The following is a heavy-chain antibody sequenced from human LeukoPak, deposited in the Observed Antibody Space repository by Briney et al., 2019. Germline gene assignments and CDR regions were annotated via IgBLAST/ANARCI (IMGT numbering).Heavy chain of an antibody. CDR1: GFTFSSYW. CDR2: MKQDGSEK. V-gene: IGHV3-7*01. Sequence: PGGSLRLSCAASGFTFSSYWMSWVRQAPGKGLEWVANMKQDGSEKYYVDSVKGRFTISRDNAKNSLYLQMNSLRAEDTAVYYCAREYNWNQGAFDIWGQGTMVTVSS. J-gene: IGHJ3*02. CDR3: AREYNWNQGAFDI. D-gene: IGHD1-20*01.